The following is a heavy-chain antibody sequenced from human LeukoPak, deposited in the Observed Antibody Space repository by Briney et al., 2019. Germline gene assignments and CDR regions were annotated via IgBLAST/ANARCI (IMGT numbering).Heavy chain of an antibody. J-gene: IGHJ3*02. D-gene: IGHD3-10*01. CDR1: GYTFTSYD. CDR2: MNPNSGNT. Sequence: ASVKVSCKASGYTFTSYDINWVRQATGQGLEWMGWMNPNSGNTGYAQKFQGRVTMTRSTSISTAYMELSSLRSEDTAVYYCARVPKLHYYGSGSVSVRAFDIWGQGTMVTVSS. CDR3: ARVPKLHYYGSGSVSVRAFDI. V-gene: IGHV1-8*01.